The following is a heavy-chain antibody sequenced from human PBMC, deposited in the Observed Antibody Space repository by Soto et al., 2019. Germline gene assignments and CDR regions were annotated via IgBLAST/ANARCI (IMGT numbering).Heavy chain of an antibody. CDR1: GYTLTDSS. CDR3: ARDGDPGLEGQTYYYDSSGYPKAPFDY. Sequence: ASVKVSCKVSGYTLTDSSMHWVRQAPGKGLEWMGSFDPEDGETVYAQNFQGRVTMTEDTSTDTAYMELSSLRAEDTAVYYCARDGDPGLEGQTYYYDSSGYPKAPFDYWGQGTLVTVSS. J-gene: IGHJ4*02. D-gene: IGHD3-22*01. V-gene: IGHV1-24*01. CDR2: FDPEDGET.